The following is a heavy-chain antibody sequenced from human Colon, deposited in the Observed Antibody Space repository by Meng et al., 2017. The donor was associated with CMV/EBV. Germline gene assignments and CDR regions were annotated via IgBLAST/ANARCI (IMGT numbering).Heavy chain of an antibody. D-gene: IGHD2-2*02. J-gene: IGHJ4*02. CDR1: GFCFSTRGMG. Sequence: SGSTLVKPTQTVTLTCTFSGFCFSTRGMGVGWIRQPPGKALEWLALMQWDDDKRYSPSLKNRLTISKDTSKNQVALIMTNMDPVDTATYYCARGRRYCTSDSCYIFDSWGQGTLVTVSS. V-gene: IGHV2-5*02. CDR2: MQWDDDK. CDR3: ARGRRYCTSDSCYIFDS.